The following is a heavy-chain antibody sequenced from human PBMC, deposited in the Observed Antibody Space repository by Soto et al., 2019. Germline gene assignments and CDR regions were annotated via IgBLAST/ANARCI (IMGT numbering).Heavy chain of an antibody. D-gene: IGHD4-17*01. CDR1: GYTFRAYP. CDR2: INASNGNT. Sequence: QVQLVQSGAEVKKPGASVKVSCKASGYTFRAYPIYWVRQAPGQRLECMGWINASNGNTRYSEKFEGIVTFTRDTSATTAYREFSGLRSEDTAVYFCASYTDLTLVTTLDYWGQGTPVTVSS. CDR3: ASYTDLTLVTTLDY. J-gene: IGHJ4*02. V-gene: IGHV1-3*01.